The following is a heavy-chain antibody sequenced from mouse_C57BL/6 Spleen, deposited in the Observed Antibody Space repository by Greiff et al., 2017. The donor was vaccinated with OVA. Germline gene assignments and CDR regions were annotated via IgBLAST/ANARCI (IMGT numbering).Heavy chain of an antibody. J-gene: IGHJ4*01. CDR1: GYTFTSYW. Sequence: VQLQQPGAELVRPGTSVKLSCKASGYTFTSYWMHWVKQRPGQGLEWIGVIDPSDSYTNYNQKFKGKATLTVDTSSSTAYMQLSSLTSEDSAVYYCAREGVITTVDYAMDYWGQGTSVTVSS. D-gene: IGHD1-1*01. CDR3: AREGVITTVDYAMDY. CDR2: IDPSDSYT. V-gene: IGHV1-59*01.